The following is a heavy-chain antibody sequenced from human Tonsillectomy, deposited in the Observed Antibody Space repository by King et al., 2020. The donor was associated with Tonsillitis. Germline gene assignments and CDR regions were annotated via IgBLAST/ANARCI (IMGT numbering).Heavy chain of an antibody. Sequence: VQLVESGGGVVQPGRSLRLSCVASGFTFRSYAMHWVRQAPGKGLEWVAVISNDGSNKYYADSVKGRFTISRDNSKNTLYLQMNSLRTEDTAVYYCAVPHQSGEQRNNYLPVWGQGTLVTVSS. J-gene: IGHJ4*02. V-gene: IGHV3-30*04. CDR2: ISNDGSNK. CDR1: GFTFRSYA. D-gene: IGHD1-26*01. CDR3: AVPHQSGEQRNNYLPV.